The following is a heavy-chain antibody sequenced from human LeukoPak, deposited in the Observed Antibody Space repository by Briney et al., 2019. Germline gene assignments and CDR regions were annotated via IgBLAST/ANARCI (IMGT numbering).Heavy chain of an antibody. V-gene: IGHV4-59*08. D-gene: IGHD6-25*01. Sequence: SETLSLTCTVSGGSISSYYWSWIRQPPGKGLEWIGYIYYSGSTNYNPSLKSRVTISVDTPKNQFSLKLSSVTAADTAVYYCARQGGGFWYFDLWGRGTLVTVSS. CDR1: GGSISSYY. CDR2: IYYSGST. J-gene: IGHJ2*01. CDR3: ARQGGGFWYFDL.